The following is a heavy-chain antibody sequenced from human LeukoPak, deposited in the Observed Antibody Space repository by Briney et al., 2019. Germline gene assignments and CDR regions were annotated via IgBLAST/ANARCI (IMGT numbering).Heavy chain of an antibody. Sequence: SETLPLTCTVSGGSISNYYWSWIRQPAGKGLEWIGLIYISGSTNYNPSLKSRVTVSVDTSKNQFSLKLSSVTAADTAFYYCARGRTPFDYWGQGTLVTVSS. J-gene: IGHJ4*02. V-gene: IGHV4-4*07. CDR3: ARGRTPFDY. CDR2: IYISGST. CDR1: GGSISNYY.